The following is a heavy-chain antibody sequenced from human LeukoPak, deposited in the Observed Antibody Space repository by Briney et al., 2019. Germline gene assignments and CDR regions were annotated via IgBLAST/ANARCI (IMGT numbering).Heavy chain of an antibody. CDR2: IYYSGST. Sequence: SETLSLTCTVSGGSIISYYWSWIRQPPGKGLEWIGYIYYSGSTNYNPSLKSRVTISVDTSKNQFSLKLSSVTAADTAVYYCARAPRDSSGWYPFDYWGQGTLVTVSS. CDR1: GGSIISYY. J-gene: IGHJ4*02. V-gene: IGHV4-59*01. D-gene: IGHD6-19*01. CDR3: ARAPRDSSGWYPFDY.